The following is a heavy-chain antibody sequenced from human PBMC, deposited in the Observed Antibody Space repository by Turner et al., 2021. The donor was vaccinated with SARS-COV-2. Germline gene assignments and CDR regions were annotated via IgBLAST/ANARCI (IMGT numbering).Heavy chain of an antibody. V-gene: IGHV4-34*01. J-gene: IGHJ4*02. D-gene: IGHD2-21*02. CDR2: IHTSGST. CDR1: GGSFSGYY. CDR3: SRGDDSRKSGLL. Sequence: QVHLQQWCAGLLKPSETLSLTCAVYGGSFSGYYWTWIRQPPGKGLEWIGEIHTSGSTYYNPSLKSRVTISQDTYKSQFSLNLSSVTAADTAVYHCSRGDDSRKSGLLWGQGTLVTVSS.